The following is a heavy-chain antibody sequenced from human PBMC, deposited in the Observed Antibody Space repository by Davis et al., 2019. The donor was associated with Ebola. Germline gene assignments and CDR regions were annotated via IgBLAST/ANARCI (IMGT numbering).Heavy chain of an antibody. CDR3: ARSVVEMATSFDY. J-gene: IGHJ4*02. V-gene: IGHV3-11*06. D-gene: IGHD5-24*01. CDR2: ISSSSSYT. Sequence: PGGSLRLSCAASGFTFSDYYMSWIRQAPGKGLEWVSYISSSSSYTNYADSVKGRFTISRDNAKNSLYLQMNSLRAEDTAVYYCARSVVEMATSFDYWGQGTLVTVSS. CDR1: GFTFSDYY.